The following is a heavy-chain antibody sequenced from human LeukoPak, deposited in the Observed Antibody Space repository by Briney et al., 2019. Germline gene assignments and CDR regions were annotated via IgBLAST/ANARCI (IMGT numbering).Heavy chain of an antibody. Sequence: ASVKVSCKASSYSFTSYGVSWVRQAPGQGLEWVGWVSTYNSNTNYAQKLQGRVTMTTDTSTNTASMELRSLRSDDTAVYYCARGLTQPRSYGDYDYWGQGTLVTVSS. CDR2: VSTYNSNT. V-gene: IGHV1-18*01. CDR3: ARGLTQPRSYGDYDY. D-gene: IGHD4-17*01. CDR1: SYSFTSYG. J-gene: IGHJ4*02.